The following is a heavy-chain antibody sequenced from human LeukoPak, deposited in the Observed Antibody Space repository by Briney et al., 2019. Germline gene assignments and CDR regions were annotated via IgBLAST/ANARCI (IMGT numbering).Heavy chain of an antibody. J-gene: IGHJ3*02. V-gene: IGHV1-46*01. CDR2: INPSGGST. CDR1: GYTFTSYG. CDR3: ASANGWLRAFDI. Sequence: ASVKVSCKASGYTFTSYGISWVRQAPGQGLEWMGIINPSGGSTSYAQKFQGRVTMTRDMSTSTVYMEPSSLRSEDTAVYYCASANGWLRAFDIWGQGTMVTVSS. D-gene: IGHD5-12*01.